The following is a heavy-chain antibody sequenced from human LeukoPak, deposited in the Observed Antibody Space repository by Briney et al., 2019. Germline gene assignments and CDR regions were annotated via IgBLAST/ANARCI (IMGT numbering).Heavy chain of an antibody. CDR1: GFTFSSYW. CDR2: IKQDGSEK. V-gene: IGHV3-7*03. CDR3: ARNPPRSGWYIYYYYYYGMDV. D-gene: IGHD6-19*01. J-gene: IGHJ6*02. Sequence: GGSLRLSCAASGFTFSSYWMSWVRQAPGKGPEWVANIKQDGSEKYYVDSVKGRFTISRDNAKNSLYLQMNSLRAEDTAVYYCARNPPRSGWYIYYYYYYGMDVWGQGTTVTVSS.